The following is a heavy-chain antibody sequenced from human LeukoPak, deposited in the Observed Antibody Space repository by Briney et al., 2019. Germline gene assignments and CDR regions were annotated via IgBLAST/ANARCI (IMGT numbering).Heavy chain of an antibody. CDR1: GFTFSSYA. D-gene: IGHD3-22*01. J-gene: IGHJ4*02. CDR3: ARVVNVDDSSGYYFDY. V-gene: IGHV3-30*04. Sequence: KPGGSLRLSCAASGFTFSSYAMHWVRQAPGKGLEWVAVISYDGSNKYYADSVKGRFTISRDNSKNTLYLQMNSLRAEDTAVYYCARVVNVDDSSGYYFDYWGQGTLVTVSS. CDR2: ISYDGSNK.